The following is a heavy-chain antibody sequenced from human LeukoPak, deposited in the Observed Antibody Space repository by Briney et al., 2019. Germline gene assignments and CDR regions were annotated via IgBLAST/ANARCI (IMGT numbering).Heavy chain of an antibody. V-gene: IGHV1-69*05. J-gene: IGHJ4*02. D-gene: IGHD3-22*01. CDR1: GGTFSSYA. Sequence: SVKVSCKASGGTFSSYAISWVRQAPGQGLEWMGGIIPIFGTANYAQKFQGRVTITTDESTITAYMELSSLRSEDTAVYYCARGWIYDSSGYYYILDYWGQGTLVTVSS. CDR3: ARGWIYDSSGYYYILDY. CDR2: IIPIFGTA.